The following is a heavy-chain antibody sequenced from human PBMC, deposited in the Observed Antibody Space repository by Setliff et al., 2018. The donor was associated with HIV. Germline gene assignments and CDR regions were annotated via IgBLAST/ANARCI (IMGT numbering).Heavy chain of an antibody. J-gene: IGHJ4*02. Sequence: GGSLRLSCAASRFTFSSYAMSWVRQAPGKGLEWVSDISGSGGSTYYADSVKGRFTISRDNSKNTLYLQMNSLRVEDTAVYYCAKEFLSGGSCYNYWGQGTLVTVSS. D-gene: IGHD2-21*01. CDR3: AKEFLSGGSCYNY. CDR2: ISGSGGST. V-gene: IGHV3-23*01. CDR1: RFTFSSYA.